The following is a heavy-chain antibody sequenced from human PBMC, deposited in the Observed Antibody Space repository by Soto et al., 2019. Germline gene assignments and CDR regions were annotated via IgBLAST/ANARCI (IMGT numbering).Heavy chain of an antibody. CDR1: GYTLTELS. D-gene: IGHD5-12*01. V-gene: IGHV1-24*01. CDR2: FDPEDGET. J-gene: IGHJ4*02. CDR3: ATLSGYSGYGPFHYFDY. Sequence: GASVKVSCKVSGYTLTELSMHWVRQAPGKGLEWMGGFDPEDGETIYAQKFQGRVTMTEDTSTDTAYMELSSLRSEDTAVYYCATLSGYSGYGPFHYFDYWGQGTLVTVSS.